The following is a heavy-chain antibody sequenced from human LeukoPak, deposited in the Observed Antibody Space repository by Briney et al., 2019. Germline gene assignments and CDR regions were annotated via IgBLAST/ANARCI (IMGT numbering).Heavy chain of an antibody. CDR2: INHSGST. V-gene: IGHV4-34*01. CDR3: ARARDYYDSSGYSGPDAFDI. CDR1: GGSFSGYY. Sequence: SETLSLTCAVYGGSFSGYYWSWIRQPPGKGLEWIGEINHSGSTNYNPSLKSRVTMSVDTSKNQFSLKLSSVTAADMAVYYCARARDYYDSSGYSGPDAFDIWGQGTMVTVSS. D-gene: IGHD3-22*01. J-gene: IGHJ3*02.